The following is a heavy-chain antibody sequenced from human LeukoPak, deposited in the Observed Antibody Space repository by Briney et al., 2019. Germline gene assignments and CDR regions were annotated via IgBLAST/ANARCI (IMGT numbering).Heavy chain of an antibody. CDR1: GYTFTEYY. D-gene: IGHD3-10*02. Sequence: ASVKVSCKASGYTFTEYYIHWVRQAPGQGLEWMGIINPSGDSATYAQKFQGRVTMTRDTSTSTVYMELSSLTSDDTAVYYCARLRGSGSPWDDYWGQGTLVTVSS. CDR3: ARLRGSGSPWDDY. J-gene: IGHJ4*02. CDR2: INPSGDSA. V-gene: IGHV1-46*01.